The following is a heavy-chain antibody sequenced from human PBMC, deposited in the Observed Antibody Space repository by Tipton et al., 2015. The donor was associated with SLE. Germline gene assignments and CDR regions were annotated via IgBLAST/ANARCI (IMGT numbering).Heavy chain of an antibody. CDR1: GGSISSSSYY. D-gene: IGHD1-1*01. Sequence: TLSLTCTVSGGSISSSSYYWGWIRQPPGKGLEWIGSIDYSGSTYYNPSLKSRVTISMDTSKNQCSLKLSSVTAADTAMYYCARFRREHQLVRLAWLWGQGTLVTVSS. J-gene: IGHJ4*02. V-gene: IGHV4-39*07. CDR3: ARFRREHQLVRLAWL. CDR2: IDYSGST.